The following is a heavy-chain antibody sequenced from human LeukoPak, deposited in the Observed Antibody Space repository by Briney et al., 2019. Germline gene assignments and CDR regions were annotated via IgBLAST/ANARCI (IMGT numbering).Heavy chain of an antibody. CDR1: GFSLSTSGMC. D-gene: IGHD6-19*01. V-gene: IGHV2-70*11. Sequence: SGPALVKPTQTPTLTCTFSGFSLSTSGMCVSWIRQPPGKALEWLARIDWDDDKYYSTSLKTRLTISKDTSKNQVVLTMTNMDPVDTATYYCARIAVAGKEGDYWGQGTLVTVSS. CDR2: IDWDDDK. CDR3: ARIAVAGKEGDY. J-gene: IGHJ4*02.